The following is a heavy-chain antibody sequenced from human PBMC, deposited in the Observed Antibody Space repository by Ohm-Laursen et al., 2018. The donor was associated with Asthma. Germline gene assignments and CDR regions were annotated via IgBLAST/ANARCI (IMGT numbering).Heavy chain of an antibody. J-gene: IGHJ4*02. D-gene: IGHD5-18*01. CDR1: GFSLSSSGMR. CDR2: IDWDDDK. V-gene: IGHV2-70*04. Sequence: TQTLTLTSTFSGFSLSSSGMRVSWIRQPPGKALEWLARIDWDDDKFYSTSLKTRLTVSKDTSRNQVVLTMTNMDPVDTATYYCARTAGRDAAMVTDYWGQGTLVTVSS. CDR3: ARTAGRDAAMVTDY.